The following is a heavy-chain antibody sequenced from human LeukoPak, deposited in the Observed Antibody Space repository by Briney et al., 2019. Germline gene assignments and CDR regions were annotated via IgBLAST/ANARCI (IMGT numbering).Heavy chain of an antibody. Sequence: GRSLRLSCAASGFTFSSYSMNWVRQAPGKGLEWVSSISSSSSYIYYADSVKGRFTISRDNAKNTLFLQMSSLRVEDTAVYYCARGADHGGSYYPDWGQGTRVTVSS. J-gene: IGHJ4*02. CDR2: ISSSSSYI. CDR3: ARGADHGGSYYPD. V-gene: IGHV3-21*01. D-gene: IGHD3-10*01. CDR1: GFTFSSYS.